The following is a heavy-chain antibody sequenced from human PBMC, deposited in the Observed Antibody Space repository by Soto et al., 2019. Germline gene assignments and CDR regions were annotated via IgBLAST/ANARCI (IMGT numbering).Heavy chain of an antibody. J-gene: IGHJ4*02. V-gene: IGHV3-74*01. Sequence: EVQLVESGGGLVQPGGSLRLSCAGSGFTFSGYWMHWVRQAPGKGPVWVSRLNPNGTFTTNADSVKGRFTISRDNAKNTVYLQMNSLRADDTAVYYGARGVTSTTYWGLFDNWGQGTLVTDSS. CDR3: ARGVTSTTYWGLFDN. CDR1: GFTFSGYW. CDR2: LNPNGTFT. D-gene: IGHD4-17*01.